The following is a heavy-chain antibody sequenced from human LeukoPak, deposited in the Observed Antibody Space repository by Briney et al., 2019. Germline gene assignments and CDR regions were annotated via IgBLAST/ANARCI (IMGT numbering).Heavy chain of an antibody. J-gene: IGHJ6*02. V-gene: IGHV3-23*01. Sequence: GGSLRLSCAASGFTFSSYAMSWVRQAPGKGLEWVSAISGSGGSTYYADSVKGRFTICRDNSKNTLYLQMNSLRAEDTAVYYCVRGGGDYYYYGMDVWGQGTTVTVSS. CDR2: ISGSGGST. D-gene: IGHD2-15*01. CDR3: VRGGGDYYYYGMDV. CDR1: GFTFSSYA.